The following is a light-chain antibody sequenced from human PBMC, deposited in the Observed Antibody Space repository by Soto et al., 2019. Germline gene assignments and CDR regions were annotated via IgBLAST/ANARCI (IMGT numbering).Light chain of an antibody. CDR3: QQSYSTPPEYT. CDR1: QSIRTY. Sequence: DIQMTQSPSSLSASVGDRVTITCRASQSIRTYLNWYQQKPGKAPKLLIYAASSLQSGVPSRFSGSGSGTDFTLTISSLQPEDFATYYCQQSYSTPPEYTFGKGTKLEIK. CDR2: AAS. J-gene: IGKJ2*01. V-gene: IGKV1-39*01.